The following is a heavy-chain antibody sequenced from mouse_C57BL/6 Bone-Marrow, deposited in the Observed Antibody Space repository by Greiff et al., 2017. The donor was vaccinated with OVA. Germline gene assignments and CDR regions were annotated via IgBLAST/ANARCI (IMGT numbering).Heavy chain of an antibody. CDR1: GYTFTDYY. D-gene: IGHD1-1*01. CDR2: IYPGSGNT. CDR3: ARDTTYYAMDY. V-gene: IGHV1-76*01. Sequence: VQLQQSGAELVRPGASVKLSCKASGYTFTDYYINWVKQRPGQGLEWIARIYPGSGNTYYNEKFKGKATLTAEQSSSTAYMQLSSLTSEDSAVYFCARDTTYYAMDYWGQGTSVTVSS. J-gene: IGHJ4*01.